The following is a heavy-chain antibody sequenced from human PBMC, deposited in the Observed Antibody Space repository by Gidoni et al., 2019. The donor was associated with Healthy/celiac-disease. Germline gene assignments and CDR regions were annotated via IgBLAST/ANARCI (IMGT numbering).Heavy chain of an antibody. Sequence: EVQLLESGGGLVQPGGSLRLSCAASGFTFSSYAMSWVRQAPGKGLEWVSAISGSGGSTYYADSVKGRFSISRDNSKNTLYLQMNSLRAEDTAVYYCAKLSGSYLPYYYGMDVWGQGTTVTVSS. J-gene: IGHJ6*02. D-gene: IGHD1-26*01. V-gene: IGHV3-23*01. CDR2: ISGSGGST. CDR3: AKLSGSYLPYYYGMDV. CDR1: GFTFSSYA.